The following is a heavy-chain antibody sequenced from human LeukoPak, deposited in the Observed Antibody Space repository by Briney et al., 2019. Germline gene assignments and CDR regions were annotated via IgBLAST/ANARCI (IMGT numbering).Heavy chain of an antibody. CDR1: GFTFSSYS. Sequence: GGSLRLSCAASGFTFSSYSMNWVRQAPGKGLEWVLSISSSSSYIYYADSVKGRFTISRDNAKNSLYLQMNSLRAEDTAVYYCASLQAGITLDVWGQGTTVTVSS. CDR3: ASLQAGITLDV. D-gene: IGHD1-14*01. CDR2: ISSSSSYI. J-gene: IGHJ6*02. V-gene: IGHV3-21*01.